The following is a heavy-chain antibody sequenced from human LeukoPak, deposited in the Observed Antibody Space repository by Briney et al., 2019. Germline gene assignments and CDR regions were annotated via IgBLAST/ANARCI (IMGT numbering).Heavy chain of an antibody. J-gene: IGHJ4*02. CDR1: GFTVSNNY. Sequence: GGSLRLSCAASGFTVSNNYMSWVRQAPGKGLEWVSVIYSGDNTYYVESVKGRFTISRGNSKNTLFLQMNRLRAEDTAVYYCAGRRVLDASFDYWGQGTLVTVSS. CDR3: AGRRVLDASFDY. CDR2: IYSGDNT. D-gene: IGHD3-16*01. V-gene: IGHV3-66*02.